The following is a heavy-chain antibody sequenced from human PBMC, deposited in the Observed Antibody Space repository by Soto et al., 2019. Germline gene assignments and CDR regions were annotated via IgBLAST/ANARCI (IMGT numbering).Heavy chain of an antibody. D-gene: IGHD3-3*01. J-gene: IGHJ6*02. CDR3: ARLDVSRFLEWFDYYYYGLDV. V-gene: IGHV3-21*01. Sequence: WGSLRLSCAASGFTFSSYSKNWVLQAPGKRQERVYTNSRSCSYRYYADSLRSRFTNARENAKKSLYLQMNSLRAEDTAVYYCARLDVSRFLEWFDYYYYGLDVWGQGTTVTVSS. CDR2: NSRSCSYR. CDR1: GFTFSSYS.